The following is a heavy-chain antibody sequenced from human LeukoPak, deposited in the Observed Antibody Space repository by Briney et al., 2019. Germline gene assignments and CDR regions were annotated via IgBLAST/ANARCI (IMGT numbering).Heavy chain of an antibody. D-gene: IGHD3-22*01. CDR2: IYTSGST. Sequence: TSETLSLTCTVSGGSISSGSYYWSWIRQPAGKGLEWIGRIYTSGSTNYNPSPKSRVTISVDTSKNQFSLKLSSVTAADTAVYYCARESITMIVGYYFDYWGQGTLVTVSS. CDR3: ARESITMIVGYYFDY. CDR1: GGSISSGSYY. J-gene: IGHJ4*02. V-gene: IGHV4-61*02.